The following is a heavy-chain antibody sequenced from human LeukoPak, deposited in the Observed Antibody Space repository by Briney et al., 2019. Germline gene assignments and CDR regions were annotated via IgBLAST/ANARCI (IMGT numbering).Heavy chain of an antibody. CDR1: GYTFTGYY. CDR2: INPNSGGT. Sequence: ASVRVSCKASGYTFTGYYMHWVRQAPGQGLEWMGRINPNSGGTNYAQKFQGWVTMTRDTSISTAYMELSRLRSDDTAVYYCARGVITAMADSAYYYYGMDVWGQGTTVTVSS. CDR3: ARGVITAMADSAYYYYGMDV. J-gene: IGHJ6*02. V-gene: IGHV1-2*04. D-gene: IGHD5-18*01.